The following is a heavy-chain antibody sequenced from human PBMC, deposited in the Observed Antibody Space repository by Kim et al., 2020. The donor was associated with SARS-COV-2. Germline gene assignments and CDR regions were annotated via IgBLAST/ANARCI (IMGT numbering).Heavy chain of an antibody. D-gene: IGHD7-27*01. CDR2: IFFRSKWST. CDR1: GDSVSSYTAS. V-gene: IGHV6-1*01. CDR3: ARQMSGRFDF. J-gene: IGHJ4*02. Sequence: SQTLSLSCAVSGDSVSSYTASWNWIRQSPSRGLEWLGRIFFRSKWSTNYAVSVQSRININADTSTNQFSLQLNSVTPEDTALYYCARQMSGRFDFWGQGTLVTVSS.